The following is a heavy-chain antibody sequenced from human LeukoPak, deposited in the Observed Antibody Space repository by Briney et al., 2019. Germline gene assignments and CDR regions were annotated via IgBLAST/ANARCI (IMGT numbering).Heavy chain of an antibody. CDR3: ARWGSGSYHYFDY. Sequence: GGSLRLSCAASGFTFSSYWMSWVRQAPGKGLEWVANIKQDGSEKYYVDSVKGRFTISRDNAKNSLYLQMNSLRAEDTAVYYCARWGSGSYHYFDYWGQGTLVTVSS. D-gene: IGHD3-10*01. V-gene: IGHV3-7*01. CDR2: IKQDGSEK. J-gene: IGHJ4*02. CDR1: GFTFSSYW.